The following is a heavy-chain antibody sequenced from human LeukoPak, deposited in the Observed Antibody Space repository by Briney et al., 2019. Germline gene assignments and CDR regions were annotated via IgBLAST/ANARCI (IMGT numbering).Heavy chain of an antibody. J-gene: IGHJ4*02. V-gene: IGHV4-59*01. CDR1: GGSISSYY. CDR3: ASGKSSGWYYYFDY. CDR2: IYYSGST. D-gene: IGHD6-19*01. Sequence: SSETLSLTCIVSGGSISSYYWSWIRQPPGKGLEWIGYIYYSGSTNYNPSLKSRVTISVDTSKNQFSLNLNSVTAADTAVYYCASGKSSGWYYYFDYWGQGTLVTVSS.